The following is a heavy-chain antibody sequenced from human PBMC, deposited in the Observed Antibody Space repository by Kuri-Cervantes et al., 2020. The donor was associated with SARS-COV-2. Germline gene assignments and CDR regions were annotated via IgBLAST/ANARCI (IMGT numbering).Heavy chain of an antibody. Sequence: SVKVSCKASGGTFSSYTISWVRQAPGQGLEWMGRIIPILGIANYAQKFQGRVTITADKSTSTAYMELSSLRSEDTAVYYCARAYCGGDCYSPTWYYGMDVWGQGTTVTVSS. V-gene: IGHV1-69*02. CDR3: ARAYCGGDCYSPTWYYGMDV. CDR2: IIPILGIA. J-gene: IGHJ6*02. CDR1: GGTFSSYT. D-gene: IGHD2-21*02.